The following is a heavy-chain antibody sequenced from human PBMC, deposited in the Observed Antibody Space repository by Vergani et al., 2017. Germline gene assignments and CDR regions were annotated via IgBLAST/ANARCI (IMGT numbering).Heavy chain of an antibody. Sequence: VQLVESGGGVVQPGRSLRLSCAASGFTVSSNYMSWVRQAPGKGLEWVSVIYSGGSTYYADSVKGRFTISRDNSKNTLYLQMNSLRAEDTAVYYCARIFVVVTATPGGFDYWGQGTLVTVSS. CDR3: ARIFVVVTATPGGFDY. J-gene: IGHJ4*02. D-gene: IGHD2-21*02. CDR1: GFTVSSNY. V-gene: IGHV3-66*02. CDR2: IYSGGST.